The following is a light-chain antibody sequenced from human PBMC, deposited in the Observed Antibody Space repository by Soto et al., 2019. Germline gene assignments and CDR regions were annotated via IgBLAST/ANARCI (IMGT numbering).Light chain of an antibody. CDR1: NSNIGNNY. CDR3: ATWDSSLSAAV. J-gene: IGLJ3*02. CDR2: DTN. V-gene: IGLV1-51*01. Sequence: QSVVTQPPSLSAAPGQKVTISCSGSNSNIGNNYVSWYQQFPGTVPKLLIYDTNKRPSGIPDRFSGSKSGTSATLAITGLQTGDEADYYCATWDSSLSAAVFGGGTKLTV.